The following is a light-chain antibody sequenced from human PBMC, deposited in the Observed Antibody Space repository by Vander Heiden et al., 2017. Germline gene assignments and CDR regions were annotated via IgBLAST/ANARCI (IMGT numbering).Light chain of an antibody. CDR3: MQGTHLPYT. CDR2: KVS. Sequence: DVVMTQSPLSLPVTLGQPASISCRSSQSLVYRDGNIYLHWFKQRPGQSPRRLIYKVSDRDSGVPDRFSGSGSDTDFTLKVSRVEAEDIGIYYCMQGTHLPYTFGQGTKLEIK. V-gene: IGKV2-30*01. J-gene: IGKJ2*01. CDR1: QSLVYRDGNIY.